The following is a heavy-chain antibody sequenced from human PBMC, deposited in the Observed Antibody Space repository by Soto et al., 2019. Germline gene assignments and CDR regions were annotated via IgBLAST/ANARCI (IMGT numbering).Heavy chain of an antibody. CDR2: MNPNSGNT. CDR3: ARTLYGDNVDY. J-gene: IGHJ4*02. V-gene: IGHV1-8*01. D-gene: IGHD4-17*01. Sequence: QVQLVQSGAEVKKPGASVKVSCKASGYTFTSYDINWVRQATGQGLEWMGWMNPNSGNTGYAQKVQGRVTMTRNTSQSTAYMKQSSRRSEDTAVYYCARTLYGDNVDYWGQGTLVTVSS. CDR1: GYTFTSYD.